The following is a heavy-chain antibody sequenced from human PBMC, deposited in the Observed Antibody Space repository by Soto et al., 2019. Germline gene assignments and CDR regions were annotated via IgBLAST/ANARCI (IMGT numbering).Heavy chain of an antibody. CDR2: FDPEDGET. CDR3: ATEIRCISTSCSHGSRQRGYYYYYGMDV. Sequence: ASVKVSCKVSGYTLTELSMHWVRQAPGKGHEWMGGFDPEDGETIYAQKFQGRVTMTEDTSTDTAYMELSSLRSEDTAVYYCATEIRCISTSCSHGSRQRGYYYYYGMDVWGQGTTVTVSS. V-gene: IGHV1-24*01. D-gene: IGHD2-2*01. CDR1: GYTLTELS. J-gene: IGHJ6*02.